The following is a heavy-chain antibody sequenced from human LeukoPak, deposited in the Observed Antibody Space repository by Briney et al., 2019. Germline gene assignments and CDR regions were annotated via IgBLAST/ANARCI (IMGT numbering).Heavy chain of an antibody. D-gene: IGHD3-10*01. CDR1: GFTFSSYS. CDR2: ISSSSSYI. CDR3: ARELLRITMVRGVIITTYYGMDV. Sequence: GGSLRLSCAASGFTFSSYSMNWVRQAPGKGLEWVSSISSSSSYIYYADSVKGRFTISRHNAKNSLYLQMNSLRAEDTAVYYCARELLRITMVRGVIITTYYGMDVWGQGTTVTVSS. J-gene: IGHJ6*02. V-gene: IGHV3-21*01.